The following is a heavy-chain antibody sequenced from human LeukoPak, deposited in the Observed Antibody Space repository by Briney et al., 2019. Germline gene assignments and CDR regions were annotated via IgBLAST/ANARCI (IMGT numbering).Heavy chain of an antibody. CDR2: ISSTSSDI. V-gene: IGHV3-21*04. CDR1: GFAFETYT. CDR3: AKGLFSGYDKYLDS. J-gene: IGHJ4*02. D-gene: IGHD5-12*01. Sequence: PGGSLRLSCVASGFAFETYTMNWVRQAPGKGLEWVSFISSTSSDINYADSVRDRFTISRDSAKNSLFLQMDSLRVEDTAVYYCAKGLFSGYDKYLDSWGQGTLVTVSS.